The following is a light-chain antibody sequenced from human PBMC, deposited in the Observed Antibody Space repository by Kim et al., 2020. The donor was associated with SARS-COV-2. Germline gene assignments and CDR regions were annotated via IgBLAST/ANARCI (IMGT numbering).Light chain of an antibody. CDR3: QQYNSYPWT. Sequence: ASVGDRVTITCRASQRISSWLAWYQQKTGKAPKLLIYDASSLESGVPSRFSGSGSGTEFTLTISSLQPDDFATYYCQQYNSYPWTFGQGTKVDIK. J-gene: IGKJ1*01. CDR1: QRISSW. V-gene: IGKV1-5*01. CDR2: DAS.